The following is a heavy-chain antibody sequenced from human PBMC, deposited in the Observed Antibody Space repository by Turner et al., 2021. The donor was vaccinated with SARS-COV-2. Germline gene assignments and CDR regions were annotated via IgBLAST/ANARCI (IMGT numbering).Heavy chain of an antibody. V-gene: IGHV4-39*01. D-gene: IGHD1-26*01. CDR1: GGSISSSSYS. CDR2: IYYSGST. Sequence: QLQLQESGPGLVKPSETLSLTCTVSGGSISSSSYSWGWIRQPPGKGLEWIASIYYSGSTYYNPSLKSRVTISVDTSKNQFSLKLSSVTAADTAVYYCARHPRLYSGTYSGAFDIWGQGTMVTVSS. J-gene: IGHJ3*02. CDR3: ARHPRLYSGTYSGAFDI.